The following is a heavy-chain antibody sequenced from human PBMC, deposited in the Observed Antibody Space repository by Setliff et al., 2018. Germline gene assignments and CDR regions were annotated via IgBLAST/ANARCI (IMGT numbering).Heavy chain of an antibody. D-gene: IGHD1-7*01. CDR1: GFTLSAYA. Sequence: GESLKISCAVSGFTLSAYAMSWVRQAPGKGLEWVSVIYSGDRSTFYTDSVKGRFTISRDSSKNTLYLQMNSLRAEDTAVYYCAKPQLELRWGFESWGQGTLVTVSS. J-gene: IGHJ5*01. V-gene: IGHV3-23*03. CDR2: IYSGDRST. CDR3: AKPQLELRWGFES.